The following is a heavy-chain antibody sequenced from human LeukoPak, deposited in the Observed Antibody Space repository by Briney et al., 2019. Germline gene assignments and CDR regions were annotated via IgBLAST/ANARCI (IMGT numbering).Heavy chain of an antibody. J-gene: IGHJ6*02. V-gene: IGHV1-18*01. CDR3: ARESGSYYYYGMDV. Sequence: ASVKVSCTASGYTFTSYGISWVRQAPGQGLEWMGWISAYNGNTNYAQKLQGRVTMTTDTSTSTAYMELRSLRSDDTAVYYCARESGSYYYYGMDVWGQGTTVTVSS. CDR2: ISAYNGNT. CDR1: GYTFTSYG. D-gene: IGHD1-26*01.